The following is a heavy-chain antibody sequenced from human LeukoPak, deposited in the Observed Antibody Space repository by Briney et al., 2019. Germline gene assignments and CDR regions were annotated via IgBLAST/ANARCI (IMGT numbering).Heavy chain of an antibody. CDR1: GGSFSVYY. CDR2: INHSGST. V-gene: IGHV4-34*01. Sequence: SETLSLTCAVYGGSFSVYYWSWIRQPPGKGLEWIGEINHSGSTNYNPSLKSRVTISVDTSKNQFSLKLSSVTAAGTAVYYCARGGYYDFWSGYYNRRYYFDYWGQGTLVTVSS. J-gene: IGHJ4*02. CDR3: ARGGYYDFWSGYYNRRYYFDY. D-gene: IGHD3-3*01.